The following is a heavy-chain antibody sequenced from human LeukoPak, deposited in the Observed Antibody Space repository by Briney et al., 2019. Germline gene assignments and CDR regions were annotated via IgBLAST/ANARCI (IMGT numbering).Heavy chain of an antibody. CDR1: GFTFSSYG. D-gene: IGHD6-6*01. CDR3: AKVEYSSSSLYYYYYMDV. Sequence: GGSLRLSCAASGFTFSSYGMHWVRQAPGKGLEWVAVIWYDGSNKYYADSVKGRFTISRDNSKNTLYLQMNSLRAEDTAVYYCAKVEYSSSSLYYYYYMDVWGKGTTVTVSS. J-gene: IGHJ6*03. V-gene: IGHV3-33*06. CDR2: IWYDGSNK.